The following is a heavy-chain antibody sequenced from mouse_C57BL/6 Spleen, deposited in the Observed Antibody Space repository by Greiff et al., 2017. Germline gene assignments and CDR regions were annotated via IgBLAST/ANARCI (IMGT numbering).Heavy chain of an antibody. CDR3: AKTFRGELRHCCAMDY. Sequence: QVQLKESGPGLVAPSQCLYITCTASGFSLTSYGVSWVRQPPGKGLEWLGVIWGDGSTNYHSALISRLSISKDNSNSQVILKLNSLQTDDTATYYCAKTFRGELRHCCAMDYWGQGTSVTVSS. CDR1: GFSLTSYG. J-gene: IGHJ4*01. D-gene: IGHD2-4*01. V-gene: IGHV2-3*01. CDR2: IWGDGST.